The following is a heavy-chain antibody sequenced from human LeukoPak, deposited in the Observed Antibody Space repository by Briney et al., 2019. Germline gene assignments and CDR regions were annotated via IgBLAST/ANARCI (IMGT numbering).Heavy chain of an antibody. Sequence: SQTLSLTCTVSGGSISSGSYYWSWIRQPAGKGLEWIGRIYTSGSTNYNPSLKSRVTISVDTSKNQFSLKLSSVTAADTAVYYCARLKAGGTDYWGQGTLVTVSS. D-gene: IGHD3-16*01. V-gene: IGHV4-61*02. J-gene: IGHJ4*02. CDR1: GGSISSGSYY. CDR3: ARLKAGGTDY. CDR2: IYTSGST.